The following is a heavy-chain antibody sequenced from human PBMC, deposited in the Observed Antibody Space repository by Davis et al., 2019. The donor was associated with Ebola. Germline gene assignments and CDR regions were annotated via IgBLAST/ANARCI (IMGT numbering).Heavy chain of an antibody. CDR3: ARDNYYDSILLDAFDI. V-gene: IGHV1-18*01. CDR1: GYTFTSYG. D-gene: IGHD3-22*01. J-gene: IGHJ3*02. CDR2: ISAYNGNT. Sequence: AASVKVSCKASGYTFTSYGISWVRQAPGQGLEWMGWISAYNGNTNYAQKLQGRVTMTTDTSTSTAYMELRSLRSDDTAVYYCARDNYYDSILLDAFDIWGQGTMVTVSS.